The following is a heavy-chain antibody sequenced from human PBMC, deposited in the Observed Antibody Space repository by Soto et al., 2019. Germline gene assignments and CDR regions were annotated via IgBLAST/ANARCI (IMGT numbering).Heavy chain of an antibody. CDR1: GFIFSTYA. V-gene: IGHV3-23*01. CDR3: AKVGSPAHHLGWFDP. D-gene: IGHD2-2*01. J-gene: IGHJ5*02. CDR2: ISGGGGST. Sequence: GGSLRLSCAASGFIFSTYAMSWVRQAPGKGLEWVSGISGGGGSTYYTDSVKGRFTISRDNSKNTLYLDMDNLRAEDAAVYYCAKVGSPAHHLGWFDPWGQGTLVTVSS.